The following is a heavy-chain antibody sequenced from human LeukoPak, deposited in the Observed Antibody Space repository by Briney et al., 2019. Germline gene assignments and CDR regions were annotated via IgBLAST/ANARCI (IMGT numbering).Heavy chain of an antibody. D-gene: IGHD3-22*01. CDR3: ARDYDSSGYYDY. Sequence: GGTLRLSCAGYGFTFSNDGMNWVRQAAGKGLEWVSSISSSSSYIYYADSVKGRFTISRDNAKNSLYLQMNSLRAEDTAVYYCARDYDSSGYYDYWGQGTLVTVSS. J-gene: IGHJ4*02. CDR1: GFTFSNDG. V-gene: IGHV3-21*01. CDR2: ISSSSSYI.